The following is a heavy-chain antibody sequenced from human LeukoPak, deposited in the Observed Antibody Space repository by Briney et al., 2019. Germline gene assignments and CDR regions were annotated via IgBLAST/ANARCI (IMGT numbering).Heavy chain of an antibody. J-gene: IGHJ4*02. D-gene: IGHD3-10*01. CDR2: ISGSGGST. CDR3: AKANMVRGVTLKFDY. Sequence: GGSLRLSCAASGFTFSSYAMSWVRQAPGKGLEWVSAISGSGGSTYYADSMKGRFTISRDNSKNTLYLQMNSLRAEDTAVYYCAKANMVRGVTLKFDYWGQGTLVTVSS. CDR1: GFTFSSYA. V-gene: IGHV3-23*01.